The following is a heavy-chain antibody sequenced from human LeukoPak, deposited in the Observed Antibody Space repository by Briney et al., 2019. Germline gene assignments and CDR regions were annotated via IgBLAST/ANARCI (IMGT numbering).Heavy chain of an antibody. Sequence: GGSLRLSCAASGFTFRTYGMHWVRQAPGKGLEWVTFIRYDGSDKYYADSVKGRFTISRDNSKNTLFLQTNSLRVEDTAVYYCAKRADYYDSSRALYDAFDLWGQGTMVTVSS. D-gene: IGHD3-16*01. V-gene: IGHV3-30*02. CDR1: GFTFRTYG. J-gene: IGHJ3*01. CDR2: IRYDGSDK. CDR3: AKRADYYDSSRALYDAFDL.